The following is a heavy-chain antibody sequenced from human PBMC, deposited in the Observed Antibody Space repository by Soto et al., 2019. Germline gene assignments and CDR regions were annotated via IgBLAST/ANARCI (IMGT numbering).Heavy chain of an antibody. V-gene: IGHV3-49*03. D-gene: IGHD2-8*01. Sequence: GGSLRLSCTASGFTFGDYAMSWFRQAPGKGLEWVGFIRSKAYGGTTEYAASVKGRFTISRDDSKSIAYLQMNSLKTEDTAVYYCTRERRQIVLMVYAIYYFDYWGQGTLVTVSS. J-gene: IGHJ4*02. CDR1: GFTFGDYA. CDR2: IRSKAYGGTT. CDR3: TRERRQIVLMVYAIYYFDY.